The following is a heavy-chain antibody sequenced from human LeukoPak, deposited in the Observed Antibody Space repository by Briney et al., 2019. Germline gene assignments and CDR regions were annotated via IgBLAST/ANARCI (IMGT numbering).Heavy chain of an antibody. CDR2: MNPNSSNT. CDR3: ARSLRGWYKDY. J-gene: IGHJ4*02. Sequence: ASVKVSCKASGYTFTNYDINWVRQATGQGLEWMGWMNPNSSNTAYAQNFQGRVTMTRDTSISTIYMEMSSLRSEDTAVYYCARSLRGWYKDYWGQGTLVTVSS. CDR1: GYTFTNYD. D-gene: IGHD6-19*01. V-gene: IGHV1-8*01.